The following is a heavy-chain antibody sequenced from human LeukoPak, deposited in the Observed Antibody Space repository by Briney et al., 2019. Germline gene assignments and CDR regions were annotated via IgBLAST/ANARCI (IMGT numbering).Heavy chain of an antibody. Sequence: ASVKVSCKASGYTFTGYYMHWVRQAPGQGLEWMGWINPNSGGTNYAQKFQGRVTITRDTSISTAYMELSRLRSDDTAVYYCARHVGDYLTLYYFDYWGQGTLVTVSS. J-gene: IGHJ4*02. V-gene: IGHV1-2*02. CDR2: INPNSGGT. CDR3: ARHVGDYLTLYYFDY. CDR1: GYTFTGYY. D-gene: IGHD4-17*01.